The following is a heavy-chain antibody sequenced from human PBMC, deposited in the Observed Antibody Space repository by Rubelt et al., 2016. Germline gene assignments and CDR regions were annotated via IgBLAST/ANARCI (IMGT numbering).Heavy chain of an antibody. CDR2: VYYTGNT. CDR3: VKMIVGATGD. J-gene: IGHJ4*02. D-gene: IGHD1-26*01. CDR1: GGSISRSTYY. Sequence: QLQLQESGPGLVKPSETLSLTCTVSGGSISRSTYYWGWIRQPPGKGLEWIGSVYYTGNTYYSPSLKSRVTISIDTSNNRFSLRLRSVTAADTALYYCVKMIVGATGDWGQGTQVTVSS. V-gene: IGHV4-39*07.